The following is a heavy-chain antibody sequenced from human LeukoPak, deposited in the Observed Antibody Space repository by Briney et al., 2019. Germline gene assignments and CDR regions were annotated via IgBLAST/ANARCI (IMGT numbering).Heavy chain of an antibody. V-gene: IGHV3-30*02. CDR3: AKDYGLTGTGVAWLDP. J-gene: IGHJ5*02. CDR2: IRCDASNK. D-gene: IGHD1-20*01. CDR1: GFTFNSYG. Sequence: GGSLRLSCAASGFTFNSYGMRWVRQAPGKGLEWVAFIRCDASNKYYADSVKGRFTISRDNSKNTLYLQMNSLRTEDAAVYYCAKDYGLTGTGVAWLDPWGQGTLVTVSS.